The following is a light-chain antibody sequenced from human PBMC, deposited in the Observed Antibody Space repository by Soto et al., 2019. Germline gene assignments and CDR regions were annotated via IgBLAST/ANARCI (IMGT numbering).Light chain of an antibody. CDR2: DAS. Sequence: DIQMTQSPSILSASVGDRVTIPCRASQSIRSWLAWYQQKPGRAPKLLIYDASSFESGVPSRFSGSGSGTEFTLTISSLQPDDFATYYCQQYNSYLLTFGGGTEVDI. V-gene: IGKV1-5*01. J-gene: IGKJ4*01. CDR3: QQYNSYLLT. CDR1: QSIRSW.